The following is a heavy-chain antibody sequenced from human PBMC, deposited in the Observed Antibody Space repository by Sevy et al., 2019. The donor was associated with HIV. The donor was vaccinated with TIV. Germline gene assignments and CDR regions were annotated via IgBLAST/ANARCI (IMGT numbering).Heavy chain of an antibody. CDR2: ISYDGSNK. J-gene: IGHJ4*02. D-gene: IGHD2-15*01. CDR3: ASLGYCGGGSCYSRRYFDY. Sequence: GGSLRLSCAASGFTFSSYGMHWVRQAPGKGLEWVAVISYDGSNKYYADSVKGRFTISRDNSKNTLYLQMNSLRAEDTAVYYCASLGYCGGGSCYSRRYFDYWGQGTLVTVSS. V-gene: IGHV3-30*03. CDR1: GFTFSSYG.